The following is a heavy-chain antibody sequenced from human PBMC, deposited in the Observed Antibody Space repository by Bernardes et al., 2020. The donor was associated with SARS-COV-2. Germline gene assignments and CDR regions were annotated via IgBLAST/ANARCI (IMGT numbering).Heavy chain of an antibody. CDR1: GFTFSSYA. J-gene: IGHJ4*02. CDR3: ARSTPDFDY. CDR2: ISYDGSNK. V-gene: IGHV3-30-3*01. Sequence: GSLRLSFAASGFTFSSYAMHWVRQAPGKGLEWVAVISYDGSNKYYADSVKGRFTISRDNSKNTLYLQMNSLRAEDTAVYYCARSTPDFDYWGQGTLVTVSS.